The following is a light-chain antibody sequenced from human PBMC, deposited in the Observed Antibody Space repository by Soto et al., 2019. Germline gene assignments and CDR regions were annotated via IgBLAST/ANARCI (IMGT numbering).Light chain of an antibody. CDR2: GAS. J-gene: IGKJ3*01. CDR1: QSVSNND. V-gene: IGKV3-20*01. CDR3: QHYGGSSPLFT. Sequence: EIVLTQSPGTLSLSPGERATLACRASQSVSNNDLAWYQQKPGQAPRLLIHGASNRATGIPDRFSGSGSGTDFTLTISRLEHEDFAMYYCQHYGGSSPLFTCGPGTKGDI.